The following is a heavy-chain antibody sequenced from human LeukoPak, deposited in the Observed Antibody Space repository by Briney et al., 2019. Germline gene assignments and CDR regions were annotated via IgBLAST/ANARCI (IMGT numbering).Heavy chain of an antibody. CDR2: ISWNSGSI. D-gene: IGHD3-10*01. J-gene: IGHJ6*02. CDR3: AKDTTLKLLWFGELWSGMDV. V-gene: IGHV3-9*01. CDR1: GFTFDDYA. Sequence: PGRSLRLSCAASGFTFDDYAMHWVRQAPGKGLEWVSGISWNSGSIGYADSVKGRLTISRDNAKNSLYLQVNSLRAEDTALYYCAKDTTLKLLWFGELWSGMDVWGQGTTVTVSS.